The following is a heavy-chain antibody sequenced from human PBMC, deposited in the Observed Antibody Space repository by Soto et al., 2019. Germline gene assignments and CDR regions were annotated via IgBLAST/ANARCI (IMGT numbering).Heavy chain of an antibody. CDR2: IYYSGST. CDR3: ACDRGYYYDSSGYHPFDY. D-gene: IGHD3-22*01. Sequence: QVQLQESGPGLVKPSQTLSLTCTVSGGSISSGDYYWSWIRQPPGKGLERIGYIYYSGSTYYNPSLTSRVNISVNTSKNQFSLKLSSVTAADTAVYYCACDRGYYYDSSGYHPFDYWGQGTLVTVSS. V-gene: IGHV4-30-4*01. J-gene: IGHJ4*02. CDR1: GGSISSGDYY.